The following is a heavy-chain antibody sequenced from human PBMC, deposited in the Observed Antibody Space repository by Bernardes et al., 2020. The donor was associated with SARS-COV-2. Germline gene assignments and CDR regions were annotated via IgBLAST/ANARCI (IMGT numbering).Heavy chain of an antibody. Sequence: GGSLRLSCAASGFTFDDYTMHWVRQTPGKGLKWVSLITWDGRTTYYADSVKGRFTISRDNVKNTLFLQMNSLRPEDTAIYYCARDVVGKDDLWGQGTLVTVSS. CDR2: ITWDGRTT. CDR3: ARDVVGKDDL. J-gene: IGHJ5*02. V-gene: IGHV3-43*01. D-gene: IGHD2-15*01. CDR1: GFTFDDYT.